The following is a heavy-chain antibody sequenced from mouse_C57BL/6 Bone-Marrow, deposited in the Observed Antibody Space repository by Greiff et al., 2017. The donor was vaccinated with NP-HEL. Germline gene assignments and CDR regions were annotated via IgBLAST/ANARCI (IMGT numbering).Heavy chain of an antibody. CDR2: IYPRSGNT. V-gene: IGHV1-81*01. D-gene: IGHD1-1*01. J-gene: IGHJ2*01. Sequence: VQLQQSGAELARPGASVTLSCKASGYTFTSYGISWVKQRTGQGLEWIGEIYPRSGNTYYNEKFKGKATLTADKSSSTAYMELRSLTSEDSAVYFCARERVTTGNYFDYWGQGTTLTVSS. CDR3: ARERVTTGNYFDY. CDR1: GYTFTSYG.